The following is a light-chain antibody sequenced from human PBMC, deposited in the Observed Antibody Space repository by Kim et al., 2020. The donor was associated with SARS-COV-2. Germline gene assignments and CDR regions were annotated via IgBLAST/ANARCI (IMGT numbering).Light chain of an antibody. CDR3: TSYTTSTTLV. J-gene: IGLJ2*01. CDR2: DVS. CDR1: RNDIGSYKY. Sequence: QSALTQPASLSGSPGQSITISCSGTRNDIGSYKYVSWYQQHPGKAPKLMIYDVSNRPSGVSNRFSGSKSGYTASLTISGLQPEDEGDYYCTSYTTSTTLVFGGGTQLTV. V-gene: IGLV2-14*03.